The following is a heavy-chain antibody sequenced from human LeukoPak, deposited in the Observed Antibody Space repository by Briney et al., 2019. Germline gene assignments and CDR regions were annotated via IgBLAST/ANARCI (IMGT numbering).Heavy chain of an antibody. V-gene: IGHV3-15*01. CDR3: TTDANWNDVVVDY. J-gene: IGHJ4*02. D-gene: IGHD1-1*01. CDR1: GFTFSSYS. Sequence: PGGSLRLSCAASGFTFSSYSVNWVRQAPGKGLEWVGRIKSKTDGGTTDYAAPVKGRFTISRDDSKNTLYLQMNSLKTEDTAVYYCTTDANWNDVVVDYWGQGTLVTVSS. CDR2: IKSKTDGGTT.